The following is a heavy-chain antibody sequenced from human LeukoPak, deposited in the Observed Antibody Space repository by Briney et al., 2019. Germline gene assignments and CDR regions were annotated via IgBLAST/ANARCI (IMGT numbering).Heavy chain of an antibody. CDR1: GFTFSSYG. Sequence: GGSLRLSCAASGFTFSSYGMHWVRQAPGKGLEWVAVIWYDGSNKYYADSVKGRFTISRDNSKNTLYLQMNSLRVEDTAVYYCARDRGLRYFDTDFDFWGQGTLVTVSS. CDR2: IWYDGSNK. CDR3: ARDRGLRYFDTDFDF. D-gene: IGHD3-9*01. J-gene: IGHJ4*02. V-gene: IGHV3-33*01.